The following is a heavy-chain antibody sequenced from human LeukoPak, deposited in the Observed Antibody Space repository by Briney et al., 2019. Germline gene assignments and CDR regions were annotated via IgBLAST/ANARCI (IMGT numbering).Heavy chain of an antibody. J-gene: IGHJ3*02. V-gene: IGHV1-69*04. CDR2: IIPILGIA. D-gene: IGHD2-2*01. Sequence: SVKVSCKASGGTFSSYAISWVRQAPGQGLEWMGRIIPILGIANYAQKFQGRVTITADKSTSTAYMELSSLRSEDTAVYYCARLPTSWDAFDIWGQGTMVTVSS. CDR3: ARLPTSWDAFDI. CDR1: GGTFSSYA.